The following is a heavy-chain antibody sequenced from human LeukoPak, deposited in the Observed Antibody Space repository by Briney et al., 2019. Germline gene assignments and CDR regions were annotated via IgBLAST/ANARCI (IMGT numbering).Heavy chain of an antibody. Sequence: SETLSLTCTVSGGSISSGSYYWGWIRQPPGKGLEWIGSIYYSGSTYYNPSLKSRVTISVDTSKNQFSLKLSSVTAADTAVYYCATGSSPSYYFDYWGQGTLVTVSS. V-gene: IGHV4-39*01. J-gene: IGHJ4*02. D-gene: IGHD2-15*01. CDR1: GGSISSGSYY. CDR2: IYYSGST. CDR3: ATGSSPSYYFDY.